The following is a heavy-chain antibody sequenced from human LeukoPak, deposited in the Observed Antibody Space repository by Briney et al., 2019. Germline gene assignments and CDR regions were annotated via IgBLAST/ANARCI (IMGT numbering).Heavy chain of an antibody. CDR2: INPDSGGT. J-gene: IGHJ6*03. D-gene: IGHD1-1*01. Sequence: ASVKVSCKASGYSFTDYYMYWVRQAPGQGLEWMGWINPDSGGTNYAQKFQGRVTMTRDTSINTAYMELSRLRSDDTAVYYCARDKQLDWAHYYYYMDVWGKGTTVTVSS. V-gene: IGHV1-2*02. CDR1: GYSFTDYY. CDR3: ARDKQLDWAHYYYYMDV.